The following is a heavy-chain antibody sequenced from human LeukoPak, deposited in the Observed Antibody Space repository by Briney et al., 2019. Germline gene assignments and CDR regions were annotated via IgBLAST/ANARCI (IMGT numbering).Heavy chain of an antibody. CDR3: ARYTVTMIVVVITTNWFDP. CDR1: GGSFSGYY. D-gene: IGHD3-22*01. CDR2: INYNENT. Sequence: SETLSLTCGVSGGSFSGYYWSWIRQPPGKGLEWIGEINYNENTNYSPSLKSRVNISLDTSKNQFSLKLRSVTAADTAVYYCARYTVTMIVVVITTNWFDPWGQGTLVTVSS. J-gene: IGHJ5*02. V-gene: IGHV4-34*01.